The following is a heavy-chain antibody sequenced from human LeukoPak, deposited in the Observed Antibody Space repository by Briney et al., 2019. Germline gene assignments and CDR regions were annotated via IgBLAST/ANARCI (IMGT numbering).Heavy chain of an antibody. V-gene: IGHV1-2*04. D-gene: IGHD5-24*01. J-gene: IGHJ3*02. CDR1: GYTFTGYY. Sequence: ASVKVSCKASGYTFTGYYMHWERQAPGQGLEWMGWINPNSGGTNYAQKFQGWVTMTRDTSISTAYMELSRLRSDDTAVYYCARGGGDSSTGRDGYNSAFDIWGQGTMVTVSS. CDR3: ARGGGDSSTGRDGYNSAFDI. CDR2: INPNSGGT.